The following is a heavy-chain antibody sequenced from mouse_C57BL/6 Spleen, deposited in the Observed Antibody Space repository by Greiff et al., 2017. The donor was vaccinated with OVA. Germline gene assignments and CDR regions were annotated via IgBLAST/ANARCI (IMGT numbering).Heavy chain of an antibody. V-gene: IGHV1-53*01. D-gene: IGHD1-1*01. CDR1: GYTFTSYW. J-gene: IGHJ2*01. CDR2: INPSNGGT. Sequence: QVQLQQSGTELVKPGASVKLSCKASGYTFTSYWMHWVKQRPGQGLEWIGNINPSNGGTNYNEKFKSKATLTVDKSSSTAYMQLSSLTSEDSAVYYCAREGGTTVRALDYWGQGTTLTVSS. CDR3: AREGGTTVRALDY.